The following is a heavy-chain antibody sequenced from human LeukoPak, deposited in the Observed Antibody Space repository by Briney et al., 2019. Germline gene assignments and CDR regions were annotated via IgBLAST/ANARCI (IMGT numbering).Heavy chain of an antibody. Sequence: EASVKVSCKASGGTFSSYAFSRVRQAPGQGLEWMGRIIPIFGIANYAQKFQGRVTITADKSTSTAYMELSSLRSEDTAVYYCARLYYYDSSGYLRFDPWGQGTLVTVSS. J-gene: IGHJ5*02. V-gene: IGHV1-69*04. D-gene: IGHD3-22*01. CDR1: GGTFSSYA. CDR2: IIPIFGIA. CDR3: ARLYYYDSSGYLRFDP.